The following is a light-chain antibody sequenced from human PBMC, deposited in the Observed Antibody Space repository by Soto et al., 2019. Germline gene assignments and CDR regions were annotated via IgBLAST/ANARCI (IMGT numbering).Light chain of an antibody. CDR3: QQYYTTPYT. CDR2: WAS. Sequence: DIVMTQSPDSLAVSLGERATINCKSSQTVLYTSTNYNYLAWYQQRPGQPPKLLIYWASVRESGVPDRFSGSGSGTDFTLTISGLQAEDMAVYYCQQYYTTPYTFGQGTKLEIK. J-gene: IGKJ2*01. CDR1: QTVLYTSTNYNY. V-gene: IGKV4-1*01.